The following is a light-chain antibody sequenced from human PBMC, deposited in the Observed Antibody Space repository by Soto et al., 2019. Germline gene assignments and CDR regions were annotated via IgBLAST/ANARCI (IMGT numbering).Light chain of an antibody. CDR3: SSYTSSSTVV. CDR2: EVS. Sequence: QSALTQPASVSGSPGQSITISCTGTSSDVGGYNYVSWYQQHPGKAPKLMIYEVSNRPSGVSNRFSGSKSGNTASLTISGLQAEDEADYCCSSYTSSSTVVFGGGTKVTVL. CDR1: SSDVGGYNY. J-gene: IGLJ2*01. V-gene: IGLV2-14*01.